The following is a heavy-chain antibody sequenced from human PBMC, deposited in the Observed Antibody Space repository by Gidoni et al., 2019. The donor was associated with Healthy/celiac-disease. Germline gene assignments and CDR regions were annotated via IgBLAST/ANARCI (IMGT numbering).Heavy chain of an antibody. CDR2: IYHSGST. CDR3: ARAPYGGKRGWFDY. J-gene: IGHJ4*02. D-gene: IGHD4-17*01. CDR1: GCSISSGGYS. V-gene: IGHV4-30-2*01. Sequence: QLQLQASGSGLVKPSQTLSLTCAVSGCSISSGGYSWSWIRQPPGKGLEWIGYIYHSGSTYYNPSLKSRVTISVDRSKNQFSLKLSSVTAADTAVYYCARAPYGGKRGWFDYWGQGTLVTVSS.